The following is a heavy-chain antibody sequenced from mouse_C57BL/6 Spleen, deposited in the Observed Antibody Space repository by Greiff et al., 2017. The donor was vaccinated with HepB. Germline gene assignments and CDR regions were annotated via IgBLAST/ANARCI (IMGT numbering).Heavy chain of an antibody. CDR3: ANFYYDYDKFAY. CDR1: GYTFTDYY. Sequence: VQLKQSGPELVKPGASVKISCKASGYTFTDYYMNWVKQSHGKSLEWIGDINPNNGGTSYTQKFKGKATLTVDKSSSTAYMELRSLTSEDSAVYYCANFYYDYDKFAYWGQGTLVTVSA. V-gene: IGHV1-26*01. D-gene: IGHD2-4*01. J-gene: IGHJ3*01. CDR2: INPNNGGT.